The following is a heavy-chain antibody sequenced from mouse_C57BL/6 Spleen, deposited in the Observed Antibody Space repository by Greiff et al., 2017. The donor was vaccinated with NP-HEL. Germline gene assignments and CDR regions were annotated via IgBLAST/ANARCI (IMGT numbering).Heavy chain of an antibody. CDR3: ARDYGSSYWYFDV. J-gene: IGHJ1*03. V-gene: IGHV5-4*01. Sequence: EVHLVESGGGLVKPGGSLKLSCAASGFTFSSYAMSWVRQTPEKRLEWVATISDGGSYTSYPDNVKGRFTISRDNAKNNLYLQMSHLKSEDTAMYYCARDYGSSYWYFDVWGTGTTVTVSS. CDR2: ISDGGSYT. D-gene: IGHD1-1*01. CDR1: GFTFSSYA.